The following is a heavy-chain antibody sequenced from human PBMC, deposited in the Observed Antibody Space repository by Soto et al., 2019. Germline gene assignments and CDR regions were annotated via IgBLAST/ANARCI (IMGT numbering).Heavy chain of an antibody. J-gene: IGHJ4*02. D-gene: IGHD2-2*01. CDR3: AGRYCSSTSCYYPFDY. CDR2: IYYSGST. CDR1: GGSISSYC. V-gene: IGHV4-59*01. Sequence: SETLSLTCTVSGGSISSYCWSWIRQPPGKGLEWIGYIYYSGSTNYNPSLKSRVTISVDTSKNQFSLKLSSVTAADTAVYYCAGRYCSSTSCYYPFDYWGQGTLVTVSS.